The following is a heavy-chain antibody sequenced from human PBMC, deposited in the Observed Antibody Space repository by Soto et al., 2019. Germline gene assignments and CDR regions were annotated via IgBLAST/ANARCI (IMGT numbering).Heavy chain of an antibody. Sequence: GGSLRLSCAASGFTFSSYWMSWVRQAPGKGLEWVSCISSSSSTIYYADSVKGRFTISRDTAKNSLYLQMNSLRAEDTAVYYCARSPHYYDSSAYHGFWGQGTLVTVSS. D-gene: IGHD3-22*01. J-gene: IGHJ4*02. CDR1: GFTFSSYW. V-gene: IGHV3-48*01. CDR3: ARSPHYYDSSAYHGF. CDR2: ISSSSSTI.